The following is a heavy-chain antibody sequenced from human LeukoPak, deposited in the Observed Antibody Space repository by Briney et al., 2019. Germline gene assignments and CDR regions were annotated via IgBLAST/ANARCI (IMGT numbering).Heavy chain of an antibody. CDR3: ARDMVRGVTPPYYFDY. Sequence: PGGSLRLSCAASGFTFSSYAMHWVHQAPGKGLEWVAVISYDGSNKYYADSVKGRFTISRDNSKNTLYLQMNSLRAEDTAVYYCARDMVRGVTPPYYFDYWGQGTLVTVSS. V-gene: IGHV3-30*04. D-gene: IGHD3-10*01. CDR1: GFTFSSYA. CDR2: ISYDGSNK. J-gene: IGHJ4*02.